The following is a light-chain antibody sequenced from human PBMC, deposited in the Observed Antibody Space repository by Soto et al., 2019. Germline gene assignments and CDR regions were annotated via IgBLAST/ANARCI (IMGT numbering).Light chain of an antibody. CDR1: QRVSNNY. Sequence: EIVMTQSPSTLSHSPGERVTLSCRASQRVSNNYSAWYQQQPGQAPRLLFYGASNRAAGLPARFSGSGSAADSTLIISSLEPDDFAVYYCKHRSSSITFGQGTRLEI. CDR3: KHRSSSIT. CDR2: GAS. V-gene: IGKV3-11*01. J-gene: IGKJ5*01.